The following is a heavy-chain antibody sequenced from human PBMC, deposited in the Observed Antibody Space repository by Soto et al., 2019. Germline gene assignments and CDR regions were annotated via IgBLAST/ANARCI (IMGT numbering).Heavy chain of an antibody. CDR3: AKDPLTVPAGVLH. D-gene: IGHD4-17*01. J-gene: IGHJ4*02. CDR2: VTGSGDIT. Sequence: EVQLLESGGGLVQPGGSLRLSCAASGFTFTTFAMSWVRQAPGKGLEWVSAVTGSGDITSYEDSVKGRFTISRDNSRNTVYLQMSSLRTEDTAVYYCAKDPLTVPAGVLHWCQGTLVPVSS. CDR1: GFTFTTFA. V-gene: IGHV3-23*01.